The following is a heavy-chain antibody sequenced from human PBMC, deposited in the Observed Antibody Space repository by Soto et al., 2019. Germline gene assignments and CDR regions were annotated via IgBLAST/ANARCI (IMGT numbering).Heavy chain of an antibody. CDR2: IYYSGST. J-gene: IGHJ5*02. CDR1: GRSISSSSYY. D-gene: IGHD3-10*01. Sequence: QLQLQESGPGLGQPSETLSLTCTVPGRSISSSSYYWGAIRQPPGKGLDWIGSIYYSGSTYYNPSRKRRGTIAVDKSKNQLCLEVSSVTAADTAVDGCAGEVSGRFRAGGFDPWGEGTLFTVSS. CDR3: AGEVSGRFRAGGFDP. V-gene: IGHV4-39*02.